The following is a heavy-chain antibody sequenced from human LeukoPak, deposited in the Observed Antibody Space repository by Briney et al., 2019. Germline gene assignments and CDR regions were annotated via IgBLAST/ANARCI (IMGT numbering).Heavy chain of an antibody. Sequence: GGSLRLSCAASGFTFSSYEMNWVRQAPGKGLEWVSYISSSGSTIYYADSVKGRFTISRDNSTNTLYLQMSSLRAEDTAVYYCAKRYYYGSGNYYYMDVWGKGTTVTISS. J-gene: IGHJ6*03. CDR1: GFTFSSYE. CDR3: AKRYYYGSGNYYYMDV. V-gene: IGHV3-48*03. D-gene: IGHD3-10*01. CDR2: ISSSGSTI.